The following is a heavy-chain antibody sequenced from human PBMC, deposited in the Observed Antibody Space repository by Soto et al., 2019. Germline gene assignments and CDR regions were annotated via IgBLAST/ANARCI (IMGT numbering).Heavy chain of an antibody. CDR1: GGSFSGYY. V-gene: IGHV4-34*01. CDR3: ARLSRVAVAGKGNWFDP. D-gene: IGHD6-19*01. J-gene: IGHJ5*02. CDR2: INHSGST. Sequence: SETLSLTCAVYGGSFSGYYWSWIRQPPGKGLEWIGEINHSGSTNYNPSLKSRVTISVDTSKNQFSLKLSSVTAADTAVYYCARLSRVAVAGKGNWFDPWGQGTLVTVSS.